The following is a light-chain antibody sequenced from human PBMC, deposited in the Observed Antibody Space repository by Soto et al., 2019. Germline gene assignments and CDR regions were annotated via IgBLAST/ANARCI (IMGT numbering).Light chain of an antibody. CDR3: SSYAGSNNYV. J-gene: IGLJ1*01. CDR2: EVS. CDR1: SSDVGGYNY. V-gene: IGLV2-8*01. Sequence: QSALTQPPSASGSPGQSVTISCTGTSSDVGGYNYVSWYQQHPGKAPKLMIYEVSKRPSGVPDRFSGSKSGNTASLTVSRLQADDEADYYCSSYAGSNNYVFGTGTKVTVL.